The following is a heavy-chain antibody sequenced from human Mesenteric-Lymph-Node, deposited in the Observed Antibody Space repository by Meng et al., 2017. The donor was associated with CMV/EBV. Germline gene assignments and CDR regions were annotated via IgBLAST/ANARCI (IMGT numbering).Heavy chain of an antibody. CDR3: AGGAGSVRY. D-gene: IGHD2-15*01. J-gene: IGHJ4*02. Sequence: GESLKISCAASGFTVSSNEMSWVRQAPGKGLEWVSSISGGSTYYADSRKGRFTISRDNSKNTLHLQMNSLRAEDTAVYYCAGGAGSVRYWGQGTLVTVSS. CDR1: GFTVSSNE. V-gene: IGHV3-38-3*01. CDR2: ISGGST.